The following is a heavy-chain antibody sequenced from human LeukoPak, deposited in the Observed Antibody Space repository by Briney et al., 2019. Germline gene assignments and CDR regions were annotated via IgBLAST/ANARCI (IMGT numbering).Heavy chain of an antibody. V-gene: IGHV3-66*02. D-gene: IGHD4-17*01. Sequence: VGSLRLSCAASGFTVSSNYMSWVRQAPGKGLEWVSVIYSGGSTYYADSVKGRFTISRDNSKNTPYLQMNSLRAEDTAVYYCAKAIDYGDLSDYWGQGTLVTVSS. CDR1: GFTVSSNY. CDR2: IYSGGST. J-gene: IGHJ4*02. CDR3: AKAIDYGDLSDY.